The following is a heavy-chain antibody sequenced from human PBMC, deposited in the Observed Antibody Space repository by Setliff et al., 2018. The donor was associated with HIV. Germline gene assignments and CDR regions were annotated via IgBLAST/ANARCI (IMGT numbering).Heavy chain of an antibody. V-gene: IGHV4-31*03. J-gene: IGHJ4*02. D-gene: IGHD6-13*01. CDR2: IYNTGST. CDR1: GGSISSGGFY. Sequence: SETLSLTCTVTGGSISSGGFYWTWIRQHPGKGLEWIGYIYNTGSTYPSPSLESRVTIAIDTSKNQFSLKLSSVTAADTAVYFCARGRDSSSSWPIDYWGQGTLVTVSS. CDR3: ARGRDSSSSWPIDY.